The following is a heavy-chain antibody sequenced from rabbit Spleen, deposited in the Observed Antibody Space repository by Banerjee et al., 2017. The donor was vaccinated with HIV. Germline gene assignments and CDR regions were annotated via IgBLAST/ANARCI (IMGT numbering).Heavy chain of an antibody. V-gene: IGHV1S45*01. CDR3: AREYSGIAGYNL. CDR2: IDTDFGST. Sequence: QEQLVESGGGLVQPEGSLTLTCTVSGFSFSSGYDMCWVRQAPGKGLEWIACIDTDFGSTWYASWAKGRFTISKTSSTTVTLQMTSLTAADMATYFCAREYSGIAGYNLWGPGTLVTVS. D-gene: IGHD4-2*01. CDR1: GFSFSSGYD. J-gene: IGHJ4*01.